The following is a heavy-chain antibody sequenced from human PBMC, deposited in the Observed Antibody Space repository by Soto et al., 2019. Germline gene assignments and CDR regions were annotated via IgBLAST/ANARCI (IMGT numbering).Heavy chain of an antibody. CDR1: GASVTSGSYH. J-gene: IGHJ4*02. V-gene: IGHV4-61*01. CDR2: IFYSGNT. CDR3: ARGGGGITDSNYDY. Sequence: QVQLQESGPGLVKPSETLSLTCAVSGASVTSGSYHWSWLRQPPRKGLEWIGYIFYSGNTNYNPSLKSRVPISVDTAKDQFPLKLTSVTAADTGVYFWARGGGGITDSNYDYWGQGTLVTVSS. D-gene: IGHD3-16*01.